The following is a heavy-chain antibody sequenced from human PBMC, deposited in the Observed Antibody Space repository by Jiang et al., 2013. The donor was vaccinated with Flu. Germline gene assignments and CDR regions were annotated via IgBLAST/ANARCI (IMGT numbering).Heavy chain of an antibody. J-gene: IGHJ4*02. CDR3: ARDGEVGAIDY. CDR1: GFSVSSSY. D-gene: IGHD1-26*01. V-gene: IGHV3-66*01. Sequence: GGSRRRLSCAGSGFSVSSSYMSWVRQAPGKGLEWVSAIFSGGNTYYADSVRGRFTISRDNSKNTLYLQMSSLTAEDTAVYYCARDGEVGAIDYWGQGTLVSVSS. CDR2: IFSGGNT.